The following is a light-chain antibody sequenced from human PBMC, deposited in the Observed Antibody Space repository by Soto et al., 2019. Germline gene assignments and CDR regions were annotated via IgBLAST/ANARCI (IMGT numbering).Light chain of an antibody. CDR2: KAS. CDR3: QHYNSYSEA. Sequence: IQMTQSPSTLSGSVGDRVTITCRASQTISSWLAWYQQKPGKAHKLLIYKASTLKSGVPSRFSGSGSGTEFALTISSLQPDEFATYYCQHYNSYSEAVGQGTKV. V-gene: IGKV1-5*03. J-gene: IGKJ1*01. CDR1: QTISSW.